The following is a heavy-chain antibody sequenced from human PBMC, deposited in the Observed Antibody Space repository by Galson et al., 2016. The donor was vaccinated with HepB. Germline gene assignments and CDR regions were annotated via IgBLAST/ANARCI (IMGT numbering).Heavy chain of an antibody. CDR1: GFTFSSYT. Sequence: SLRLSCAASGFTFSSYTMSWVRQAPGKGLEWVSTLSGSGGSTYNADSVKGRFTISRDNSKNTLYLQMNTLRAEDTALYYCAKGETYTTDVNPLDYWGQGTLVTVSS. D-gene: IGHD3-16*01. CDR3: AKGETYTTDVNPLDY. J-gene: IGHJ4*02. CDR2: LSGSGGST. V-gene: IGHV3-23*01.